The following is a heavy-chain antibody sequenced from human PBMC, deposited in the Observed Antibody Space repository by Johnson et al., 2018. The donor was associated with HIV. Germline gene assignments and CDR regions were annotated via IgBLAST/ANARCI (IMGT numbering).Heavy chain of an antibody. CDR2: ISYDGSNK. J-gene: IGHJ3*02. V-gene: IGHV3-30-3*02. CDR1: GFTFSSYA. Sequence: QVQLVESGGGVVQPGGSLRLSCAASGFTFSSYAMHWVRQAPGKGLEWVAVISYDGSNKYYADSVKGRFTISRDNSKNTLFLQMNSLRAEDTAVYYCAGGFYYGSGSYHGAFDIWGQGTMVTVSS. D-gene: IGHD3-10*01. CDR3: AGGFYYGSGSYHGAFDI.